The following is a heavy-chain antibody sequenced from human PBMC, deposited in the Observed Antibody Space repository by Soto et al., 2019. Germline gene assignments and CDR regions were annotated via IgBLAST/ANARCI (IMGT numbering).Heavy chain of an antibody. J-gene: IGHJ4*02. D-gene: IGHD2-8*01. V-gene: IGHV3-23*01. CDR1: CSAFSTYG. CDR2: ISGSGGST. CDR3: AKDSPVGVPLMRDLHY. Sequence: PVGSLRPSFAALCSAFSTYGMTGVPKAPGKGLEWVSVISGSGGSTYSADPVKGRFTLSRDNSKNTVYLQMNSLRAEDTAVYYCAKDSPVGVPLMRDLHYWGPGTLVTVSS.